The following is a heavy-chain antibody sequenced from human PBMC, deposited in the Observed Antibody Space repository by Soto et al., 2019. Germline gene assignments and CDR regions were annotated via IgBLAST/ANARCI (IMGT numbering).Heavy chain of an antibody. V-gene: IGHV3-30*03. Sequence: PVVSPLHSCTSSACTCSNFGRHWVPKEPSRRLEWVAFISDDGINDYYGDSVKGRFTVSRDNSKNTLSLQMNRLRPEDTAVYYCARGSGAHYNSRTRLDWGQGTRVTVSA. CDR2: ISDDGIND. CDR1: ACTCSNFG. CDR3: ARGSGAHYNSRTRLD. J-gene: IGHJ4*02. D-gene: IGHD6-25*01.